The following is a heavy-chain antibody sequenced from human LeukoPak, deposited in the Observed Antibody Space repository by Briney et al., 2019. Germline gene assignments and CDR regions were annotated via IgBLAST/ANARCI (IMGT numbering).Heavy chain of an antibody. CDR2: INPSGGST. J-gene: IGHJ5*02. V-gene: IGHV1-46*01. CDR3: ARVRVGRVVVPAAASGFDP. Sequence: ASVKVSCKASGYTFTSYYMHWVRQAPGQGLEWMGIINPSGGSTSYAQKFQGRVTMTRDTSTSTVYMELSRLRSDDTAVYYCARVRVGRVVVPAAASGFDPWGQGTLVTVSS. D-gene: IGHD2-2*01. CDR1: GYTFTSYY.